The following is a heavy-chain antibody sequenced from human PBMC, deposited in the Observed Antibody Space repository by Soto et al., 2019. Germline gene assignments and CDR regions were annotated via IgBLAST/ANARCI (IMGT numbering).Heavy chain of an antibody. CDR3: ALRSMAVVPEY. CDR2: IHYSGST. Sequence: LSCAFSSGFVCSYDRIGISQPPGKGLEWIGYIHYSGSTNYNPSLKSRVTLSVDTSTNQCSLTLSSMTAADTAVYYCALRSMAVVPEYWGQGTLVTVSS. J-gene: IGHJ4*02. D-gene: IGHD3-22*01. CDR1: SGFVCSYD. V-gene: IGHV4-59*02.